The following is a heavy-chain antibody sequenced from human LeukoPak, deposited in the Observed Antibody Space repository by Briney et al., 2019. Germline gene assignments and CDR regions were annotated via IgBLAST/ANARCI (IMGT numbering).Heavy chain of an antibody. J-gene: IGHJ3*01. CDR2: IGASGADT. Sequence: GGSLRLSCAASGFTFTNYAMTWVRQAPGKGLEWVSVIGASGADTYYSDSVRGRFTVSRDNSQNTLFLHMSSLRAEDTAVYFCARRPRDTSGYYLGAFHDWGQGTTVTVSS. CDR3: ARRPRDTSGYYLGAFHD. D-gene: IGHD3-22*01. V-gene: IGHV3-23*01. CDR1: GFTFTNYA.